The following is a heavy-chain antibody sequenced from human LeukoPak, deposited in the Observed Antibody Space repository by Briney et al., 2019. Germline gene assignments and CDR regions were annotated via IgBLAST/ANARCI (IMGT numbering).Heavy chain of an antibody. V-gene: IGHV1-18*01. CDR3: ARGPPYCSSTSCYS. J-gene: IGHJ4*02. Sequence: GASVKVSCKASGYTFTSYGISWVRQAPGQGLEWMGWISAYNGNTNYARKLQGRVTMTTDTSTSTAYMELRSLRSDDTAVYYCARGPPYCSSTSCYSWGQGTLVTVPS. CDR1: GYTFTSYG. D-gene: IGHD2-2*02. CDR2: ISAYNGNT.